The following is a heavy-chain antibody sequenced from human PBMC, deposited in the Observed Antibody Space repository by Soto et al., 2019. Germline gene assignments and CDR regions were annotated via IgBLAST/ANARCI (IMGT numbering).Heavy chain of an antibody. CDR3: ARDLALYYDSSGYQNRIYYYGMDV. CDR1: GGSISSSSYY. J-gene: IGHJ6*02. V-gene: IGHV4-39*07. CDR2: IYYSGST. D-gene: IGHD3-22*01. Sequence: KASETLSLTCTVSGGSISSSSYYWGWIRQPPGKGLEWIGGIYYSGSTYYNPSLKSRVTISVDTSKNQFSLKLSSVTAADTAVYYCARDLALYYDSSGYQNRIYYYGMDVWGQGTTVTVSS.